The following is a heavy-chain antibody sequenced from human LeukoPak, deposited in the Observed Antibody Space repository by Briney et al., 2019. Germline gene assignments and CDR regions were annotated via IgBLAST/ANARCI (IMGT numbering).Heavy chain of an antibody. V-gene: IGHV3-21*01. J-gene: IGHJ4*02. D-gene: IGHD3-22*01. CDR1: GFTVSSNY. CDR3: ARSYYYDSSGYYYA. Sequence: GGSLRLSCAASGFTVSSNYMSWVRQAPGKGLEWVSSISSSSSYIYYADSVKGRFTISRDNAKNSLYLQMNSLRAEDTAVYYCARSYYYDSSGYYYAWGQGTLVTVSS. CDR2: ISSSSSYI.